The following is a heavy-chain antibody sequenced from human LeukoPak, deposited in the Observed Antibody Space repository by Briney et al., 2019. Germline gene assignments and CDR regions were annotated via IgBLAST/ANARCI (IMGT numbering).Heavy chain of an antibody. CDR1: GFSLNTSGVG. J-gene: IGHJ5*02. V-gene: IGHV2-5*01. Sequence: ESGPTLVNPTQTLTLTCTFSGFSLNTSGVGVGWIRQPPGKALEWLALIYGNTGKRYSPSLKSRLTITKDTSKNQVVLTMTNMDPVDTATYYCAHRRRTGLENWFDPWGQGTLVTVSS. CDR3: AHRRRTGLENWFDP. D-gene: IGHD1-1*01. CDR2: IYGNTGK.